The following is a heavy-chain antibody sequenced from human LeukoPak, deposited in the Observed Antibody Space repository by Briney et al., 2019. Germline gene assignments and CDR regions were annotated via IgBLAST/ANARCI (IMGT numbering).Heavy chain of an antibody. D-gene: IGHD1-1*01. CDR2: IYPDNSDT. CDR3: ARHRVDINSPRGMDV. J-gene: IGHJ6*02. CDR1: GYNFITYW. V-gene: IGHV5-51*01. Sequence: GESLQISCKGSGYNFITYWIGWVRQMPGKGLAWMGIIYPDNSDTRYSPSFQGQVTFSADKSISTAYLQWSSLKASDTAMYYCARHRVDINSPRGMDVWGQGTTVTVSS.